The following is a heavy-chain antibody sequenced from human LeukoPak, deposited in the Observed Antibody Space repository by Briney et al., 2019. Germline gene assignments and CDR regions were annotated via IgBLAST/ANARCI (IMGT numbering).Heavy chain of an antibody. D-gene: IGHD2-15*01. CDR2: IDSSSSQI. CDR1: GFTFSSFR. CDR3: ARDHSDITTSGLLINNYWYFDL. Sequence: GGSLRLSCVGSGFTFSSFRMNWVRQTPGKGLEWVSWIDSSSSQIDYEDSLQGRFTISRDNAKNSLYLQMNNLRVDDTAVYYCARDHSDITTSGLLINNYWYFDLWGRGTLVTVSS. V-gene: IGHV3-21*01. J-gene: IGHJ2*01.